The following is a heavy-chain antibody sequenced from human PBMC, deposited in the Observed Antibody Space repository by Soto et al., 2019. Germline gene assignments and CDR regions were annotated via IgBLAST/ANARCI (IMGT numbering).Heavy chain of an antibody. CDR1: GFTFSSYA. Sequence: QVQLVESGGGVVQPGRSLRLSCAASGFTFSSYAMHWVRQAPGKGLEWVAVISYDGSNKYYADSVKGRFTISRDNSKNRRYLQMNRLRAEETAVYYCARDRGGRIAAADTYYYYYGMAVWGQGTTVTVSS. J-gene: IGHJ6*02. V-gene: IGHV3-30-3*01. D-gene: IGHD6-13*01. CDR2: ISYDGSNK. CDR3: ARDRGGRIAAADTYYYYYGMAV.